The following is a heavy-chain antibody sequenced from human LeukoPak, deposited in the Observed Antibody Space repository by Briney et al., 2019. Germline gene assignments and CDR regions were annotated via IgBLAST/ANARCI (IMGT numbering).Heavy chain of an antibody. J-gene: IGHJ4*02. CDR3: ARVVSSSSSCDY. CDR1: EFIFSNYW. V-gene: IGHV3-7*01. CDR2: IKGDGSEK. Sequence: GGSLRLSCAASEFIFSNYWMSWVRQAPGKGLEGVANIKGDGSEKYYVDSVKGRFTISRDNAKNSLYLQMNSLRAEDTAVYYCARVVSSSSSCDYWGQGTLVTVSS. D-gene: IGHD2-2*01.